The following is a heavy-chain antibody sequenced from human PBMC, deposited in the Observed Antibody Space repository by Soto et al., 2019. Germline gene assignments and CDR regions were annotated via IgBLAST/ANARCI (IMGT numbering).Heavy chain of an antibody. V-gene: IGHV1-18*01. D-gene: IGHD3-3*01. CDR1: GYTFTSYG. J-gene: IGHJ6*02. Sequence: ASVKVSCKASGYTFTSYGISWVRQAPGQGLEWMGWISAYNGNTNYAQKLQGRVTMTTDTSTSTASMELRSLRSDDTAVYYCARGVYYDFWSGLYYYYGMDVWGQGTTVTVSS. CDR2: ISAYNGNT. CDR3: ARGVYYDFWSGLYYYYGMDV.